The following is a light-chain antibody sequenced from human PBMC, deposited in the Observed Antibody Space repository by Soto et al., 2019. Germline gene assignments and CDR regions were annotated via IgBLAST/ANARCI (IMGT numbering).Light chain of an antibody. J-gene: IGLJ1*01. CDR2: EVS. Sequence: QSALTQPVSVSGSPGQSITISCTGTSSDVGGYKYVSWYQQHPGKAPKVMIFEVSNRPSGVSTRFSGSKSGYTASLTISGLQDEDEADYYCSSYTSSSTLVFGTGAKVAV. V-gene: IGLV2-14*01. CDR3: SSYTSSSTLV. CDR1: SSDVGGYKY.